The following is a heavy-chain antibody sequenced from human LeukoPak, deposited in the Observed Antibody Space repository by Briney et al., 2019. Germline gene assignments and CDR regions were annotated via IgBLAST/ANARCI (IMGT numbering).Heavy chain of an antibody. CDR3: ARDLGTAMVPYFDY. J-gene: IGHJ4*02. D-gene: IGHD5-18*01. V-gene: IGHV1-18*04. CDR2: ISAYNGNT. CDR1: GYTFTSYG. Sequence: ASVKVSCKASGYTFTSYGISWVRQAPGQGLEWMGWISAYNGNTNYAQKLQGRVTMTTGTSTSTAYMELRSLRSDDTAVYYCARDLGTAMVPYFDYWGQGTLVTVSS.